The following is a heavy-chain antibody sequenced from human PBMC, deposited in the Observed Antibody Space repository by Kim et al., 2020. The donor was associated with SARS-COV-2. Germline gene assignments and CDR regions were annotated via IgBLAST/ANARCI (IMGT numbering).Heavy chain of an antibody. CDR1: GFTFSSYG. D-gene: IGHD1-26*01. CDR2: IWYDGSNK. Sequence: GGSLRLSCAASGFTFSSYGMHWVRQAPGKGLEWVAVIWYDGSNKYYADSVKGRFTISRDNSKNTLYLQMNSLRAEDTAVYYCARGSIVDGWFDPWGQGTLVTVSS. J-gene: IGHJ5*02. CDR3: ARGSIVDGWFDP. V-gene: IGHV3-33*01.